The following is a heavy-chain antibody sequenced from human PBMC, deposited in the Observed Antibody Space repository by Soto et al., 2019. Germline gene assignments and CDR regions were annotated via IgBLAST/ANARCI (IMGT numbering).Heavy chain of an antibody. J-gene: IGHJ4*02. V-gene: IGHV3-23*01. D-gene: IGHD3-10*01. CDR2: ISGSGGST. CDR1: GFTFSSYA. Sequence: EVQLLESGGGLVQPGGSLRLSCAASGFTFSSYAMSWVRQAPGKGLEWVSAISGSGGSTYYADSVKGRFTISRDNSKNTLYLQMNSLRVEDTAVYYCAKDLLTYGSGPYYFDYWGQGTLVTVSS. CDR3: AKDLLTYGSGPYYFDY.